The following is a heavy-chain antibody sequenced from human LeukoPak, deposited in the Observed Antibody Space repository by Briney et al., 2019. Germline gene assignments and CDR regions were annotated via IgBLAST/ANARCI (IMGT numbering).Heavy chain of an antibody. Sequence: ASVKVSCKASGYTFTDCYIHWVRQAPGQGLEWMGRIIPILGIANYAQKFQGRVTITADKSTSTAYMELSSLRSEDTAVYYCARAGCSSTSCYTHWFDPWGQGTLVTVSS. CDR3: ARAGCSSTSCYTHWFDP. J-gene: IGHJ5*02. CDR1: GYTFTDCY. D-gene: IGHD2-2*02. V-gene: IGHV1-69*04. CDR2: IIPILGIA.